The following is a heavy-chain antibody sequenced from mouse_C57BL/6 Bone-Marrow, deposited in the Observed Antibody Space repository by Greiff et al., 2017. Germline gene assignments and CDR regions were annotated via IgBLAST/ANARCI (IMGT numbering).Heavy chain of an antibody. J-gene: IGHJ2*01. Sequence: QVQLQQSGAELVKPGASVKISCKASGYAFSSYWMHWVKQRPGKGLEWIGQIYPGDGDTNYNVKFKGKATLTADKSSSTAYMQLSSLTSEDSAVYFCARDGYITSFDYWGQGTTLTVSS. CDR1: GYAFSSYW. D-gene: IGHD1-1*01. CDR3: ARDGYITSFDY. V-gene: IGHV1-80*01. CDR2: IYPGDGDT.